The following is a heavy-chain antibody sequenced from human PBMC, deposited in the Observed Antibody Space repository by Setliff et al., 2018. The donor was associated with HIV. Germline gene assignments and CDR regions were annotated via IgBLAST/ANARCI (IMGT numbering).Heavy chain of an antibody. Sequence: PGGSLRLSCAASGFTFSSYAMSWVRQAPGKGLEWVSAISGAGRSTYYADSVKGRFTISRDNSKNTLYLQMYSLRAEDTAVYYCAKRGDYYDIRPTFDSWGQGTLVTVSS. CDR2: ISGAGRST. CDR3: AKRGDYYDIRPTFDS. V-gene: IGHV3-23*01. CDR1: GFTFSSYA. D-gene: IGHD3-22*01. J-gene: IGHJ4*02.